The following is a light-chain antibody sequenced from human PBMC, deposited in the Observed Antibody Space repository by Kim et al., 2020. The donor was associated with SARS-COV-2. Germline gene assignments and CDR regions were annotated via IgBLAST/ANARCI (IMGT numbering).Light chain of an antibody. Sequence: ELSQPPSASGTPGQRVTISCSGSSSNIGSNPVNWYQQFPGTAPKLLIYTNNQWPSGVPDRFSGSKSGTSASLAISGLQSEDEADYYCAAWDDSLNGVVFGGGTQLTVL. CDR1: SSNIGSNP. CDR3: AAWDDSLNGVV. J-gene: IGLJ2*01. V-gene: IGLV1-44*01. CDR2: TNN.